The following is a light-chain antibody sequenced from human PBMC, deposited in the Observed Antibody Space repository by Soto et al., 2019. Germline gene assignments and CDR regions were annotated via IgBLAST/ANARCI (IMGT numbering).Light chain of an antibody. CDR3: QQYYNTPWT. J-gene: IGKJ1*01. CDR2: WAS. CDR1: QSILFSSNNKNY. V-gene: IGKV4-1*01. Sequence: DIVMTQSPDSLAVSLGERATINCKSGQSILFSSNNKNYLAWYQQKPGQPPKLLIYWASTRESGVPDRFSGSGSGTDITLTISSLQAEDVAVYYCQQYYNTPWTFGQGTKVEIK.